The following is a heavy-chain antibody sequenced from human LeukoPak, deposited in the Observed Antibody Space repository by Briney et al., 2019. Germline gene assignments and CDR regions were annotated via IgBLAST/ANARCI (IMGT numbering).Heavy chain of an antibody. V-gene: IGHV3-33*01. D-gene: IGHD6-19*01. CDR1: GFTFSTYG. CDR2: IWYAGSNK. J-gene: IGHJ4*02. Sequence: GGSLRLSCAASGFTFSTYGLHWVRQAPGKGLEWVALIWYAGSNKYYADSVKGRFTISRDNSKNTLYLQMNSLRAEDTAVYYCAREKQKYSSGWYCLDYWGQGTLVTVSS. CDR3: AREKQKYSSGWYCLDY.